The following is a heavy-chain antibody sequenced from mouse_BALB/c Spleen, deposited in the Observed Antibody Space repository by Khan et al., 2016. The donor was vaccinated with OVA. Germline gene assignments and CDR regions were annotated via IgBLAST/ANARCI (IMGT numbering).Heavy chain of an antibody. D-gene: IGHD2-3*01. CDR3: ARTGYYYFDY. Sequence: EVELVESGGGLVQTGGSRKLSCAASGFTFSGFGMHWVRQAPEKGLEWVAYISSDSNTIYYADTVKGRFTISSDNPKHTLFLQMTSLRSEAKAMYYCARTGYYYFDYWGQGTTLTVSS. V-gene: IGHV5-17*02. CDR1: GFTFSGFG. J-gene: IGHJ2*01. CDR2: ISSDSNTI.